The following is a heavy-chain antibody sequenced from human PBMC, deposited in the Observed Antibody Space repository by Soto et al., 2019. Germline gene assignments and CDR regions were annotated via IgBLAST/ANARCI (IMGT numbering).Heavy chain of an antibody. J-gene: IGHJ6*02. CDR2: ISYDGSNK. CDR3: ARARFGGYGMDV. CDR1: GFTFSSYG. Sequence: PGGSLRLSCAASGFTFSSYGMHWVRQAPGKGLEWVAVISYDGSNKYYADSVKGRLTISRDNSKNTLYLQMNSLRAEDTAVYYCARARFGGYGMDVWGQGTTVTVSS. V-gene: IGHV3-30*03. D-gene: IGHD3-10*01.